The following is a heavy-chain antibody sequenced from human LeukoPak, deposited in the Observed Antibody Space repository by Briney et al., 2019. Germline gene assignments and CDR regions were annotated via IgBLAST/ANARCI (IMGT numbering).Heavy chain of an antibody. Sequence: ASVKVSCKASGYTFTGYYMHWVRQAPGQGLEWMGWINPNSGGTNYAQKFQGRVTMTRDTSISTACMELSRLRSDDTAVYYCAMTGGAPQYCSGGSCYSDYYYYGMDVWGQGTTVTVSS. CDR1: GYTFTGYY. J-gene: IGHJ6*02. V-gene: IGHV1-2*02. CDR3: AMTGGAPQYCSGGSCYSDYYYYGMDV. CDR2: INPNSGGT. D-gene: IGHD2-15*01.